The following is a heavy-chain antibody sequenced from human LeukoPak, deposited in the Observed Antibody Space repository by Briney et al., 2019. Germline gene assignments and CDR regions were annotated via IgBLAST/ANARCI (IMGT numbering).Heavy chain of an antibody. Sequence: SETLSLTCTVSGGSILDSTYYWAWIRHPPGKGLEWIATIFYTGNTHYNPSLKSRVTMSVDTVKNQFSLNLHSVTAADTAVYYCARQSSGYYYGWFDPWGQGTLVSVSS. CDR3: ARQSSGYYYGWFDP. J-gene: IGHJ5*02. V-gene: IGHV4-39*01. D-gene: IGHD3-22*01. CDR2: IFYTGNT. CDR1: GGSILDSTYY.